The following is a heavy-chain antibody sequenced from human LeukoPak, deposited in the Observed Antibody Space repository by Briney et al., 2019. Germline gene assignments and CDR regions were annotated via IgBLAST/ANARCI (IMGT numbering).Heavy chain of an antibody. CDR2: IKQDGGEK. CDR3: ARDRGFGQADI. J-gene: IGHJ6*04. V-gene: IGHV3-7*01. CDR1: GFTFSGYW. D-gene: IGHD3-10*01. Sequence: GGSLRLSCAASGFTFSGYWMSWLRQAPGKGLEWVANIKQDGGEKYYVDSVKGRFTISRDNAKNSLYLQMNSLRAEDTAVYYCARDRGFGQADIWGKGTTVTVSS.